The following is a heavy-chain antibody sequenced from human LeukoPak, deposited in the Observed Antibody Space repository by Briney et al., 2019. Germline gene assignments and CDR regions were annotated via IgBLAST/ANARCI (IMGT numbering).Heavy chain of an antibody. D-gene: IGHD5-18*01. V-gene: IGHV3-23*01. CDR3: AKDCTAMVMGGAFDI. CDR1: GYIFNNYA. CDR2: ISGSGGST. Sequence: PGGSLRLSCVASGYIFNNYAVSWVRQAPGKGLEWVSAISGSGGSTYYADSVKGRFTISRDNSKNTLYLQMNSLRAEDTAVYYCAKDCTAMVMGGAFDIWGQGTMVTVSS. J-gene: IGHJ3*02.